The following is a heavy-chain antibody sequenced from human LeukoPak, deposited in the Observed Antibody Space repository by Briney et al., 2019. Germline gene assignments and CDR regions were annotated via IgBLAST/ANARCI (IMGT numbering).Heavy chain of an antibody. CDR3: ARDYVGVAGTFDY. J-gene: IGHJ4*02. CDR2: INHSGST. Sequence: SETLSLTCTVSGGSISSSSYYWGWIRQPPGKGLEWIGEINHSGSTNYNPSLKSRVTISVDTSKNQFSLKLSSVTAADTAVYYCARDYVGVAGTFDYWGQGTLVTVSS. D-gene: IGHD6-19*01. CDR1: GGSISSSSYY. V-gene: IGHV4-39*07.